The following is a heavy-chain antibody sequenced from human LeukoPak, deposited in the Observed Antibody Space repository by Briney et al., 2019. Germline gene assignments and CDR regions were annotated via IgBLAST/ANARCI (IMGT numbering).Heavy chain of an antibody. CDR2: IYYSGST. V-gene: IGHV4-59*01. Sequence: SETLSLTCTVSGGSISSYYWSWIRQPPGKGLEWIGYIYYSGSTNYNPSLKSRVTISVDTSKNQFSLKLSSVTAADTAVYYCARASAPYSSSWSTWGQGTLVTVSS. CDR3: ARASAPYSSSWST. J-gene: IGHJ5*02. D-gene: IGHD6-13*01. CDR1: GGSISSYY.